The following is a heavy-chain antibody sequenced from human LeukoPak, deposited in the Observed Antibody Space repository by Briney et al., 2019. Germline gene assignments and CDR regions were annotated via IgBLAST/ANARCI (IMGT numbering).Heavy chain of an antibody. CDR1: GGSISSSNW. CDR2: IYHSRTT. V-gene: IGHV4-4*02. J-gene: IGHJ5*02. D-gene: IGHD3-16*01. CDR3: ARHYGP. Sequence: SGTLSLTCGVSGGSISSSNWRNYVRQPPGKGLEWIGVIYHSRTTNYNRSLKSRVTISVDKSKNQFSLKLNSVTAVDTAVYYCARHYGPWGQGTLVTVSS.